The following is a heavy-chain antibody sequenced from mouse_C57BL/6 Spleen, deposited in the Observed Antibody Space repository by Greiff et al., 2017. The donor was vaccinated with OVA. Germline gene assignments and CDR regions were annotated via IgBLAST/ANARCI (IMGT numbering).Heavy chain of an antibody. CDR1: GYAFSSSW. CDR2: IYPGDGDT. J-gene: IGHJ3*01. CDR3: AREENPFAY. Sequence: VQLKESGPELVKPGASVKISCKASGYAFSSSWMNWVKQRPGKGLEWIGRIYPGDGDTNYNGKFKGKATLTADKSSSTAYMQLSSLTSEDSAVYFCAREENPFAYWGQGTLVTVSA. V-gene: IGHV1-82*01.